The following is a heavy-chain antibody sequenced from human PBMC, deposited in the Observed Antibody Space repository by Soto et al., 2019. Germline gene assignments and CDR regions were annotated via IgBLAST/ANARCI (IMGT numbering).Heavy chain of an antibody. Sequence: EVQLVEPGGGLVKPGGSLRLSYAASGFTFSSYSMNWVRQAPGKGLEWVSSISSSSSYIYYADSVKGRFTISRDNAKNSLYLQMNSLRAEDTAVYYCARDGDYYGSGSYLGAFDIWGQGTMVTVSS. CDR2: ISSSSSYI. CDR1: GFTFSSYS. J-gene: IGHJ3*02. D-gene: IGHD3-10*01. CDR3: ARDGDYYGSGSYLGAFDI. V-gene: IGHV3-21*01.